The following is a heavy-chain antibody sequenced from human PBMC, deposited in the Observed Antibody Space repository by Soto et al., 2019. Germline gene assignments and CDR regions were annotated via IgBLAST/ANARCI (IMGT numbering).Heavy chain of an antibody. CDR2: IYPGDHET. J-gene: IGHJ4*02. V-gene: IGHV5-51*01. CDR3: ARSPHSSPYFDY. D-gene: IGHD6-13*01. CDR1: GYTFSNFW. Sequence: GESLKISCQCSGYTFSNFWIGWVRQLPGKGLEWMGIIYPGDHETRYSPSFHGKVTISADKSINTAYLQWNSLEASDTAFYFCARSPHSSPYFDYWGQGALVTVPQ.